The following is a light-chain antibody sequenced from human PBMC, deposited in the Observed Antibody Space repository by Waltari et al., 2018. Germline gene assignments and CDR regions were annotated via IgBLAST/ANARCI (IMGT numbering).Light chain of an antibody. J-gene: IGKJ5*01. CDR3: QQRSNWPNIT. V-gene: IGKV3-11*01. CDR1: QSVSSF. Sequence: EIVLTPSPATLSLSPGERATLSCRASQSVSSFLALYQHTPGQAPRLLIYDASNRATGIPARFSGSGSGTDFTLTISSLEPEDFAVYYCQQRSNWPNITFGQGTRLEIK. CDR2: DAS.